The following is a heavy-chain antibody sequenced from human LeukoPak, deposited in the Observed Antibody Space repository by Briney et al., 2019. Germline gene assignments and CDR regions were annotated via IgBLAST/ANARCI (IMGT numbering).Heavy chain of an antibody. V-gene: IGHV1-8*01. Sequence: ASVKVSCKASGYTFTSYDINWVRQATGQGLEWMGWMNPNSCNTGYAQKFQDRVNITRNTSISTAYMDLSSLKPEDTAVYYCARVDYSYGYRIHKGDYYYMDVWGKGTTVTVSS. D-gene: IGHD5-18*01. CDR2: MNPNSCNT. CDR3: ARVDYSYGYRIHKGDYYYMDV. J-gene: IGHJ6*03. CDR1: GYTFTSYD.